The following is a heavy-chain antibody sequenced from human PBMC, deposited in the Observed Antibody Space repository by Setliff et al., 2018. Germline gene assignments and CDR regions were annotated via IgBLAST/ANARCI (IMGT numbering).Heavy chain of an antibody. CDR1: GGSISTTNYF. D-gene: IGHD6-6*01. CDR3: ARGYAARVGFGNWFDP. CDR2: LYYTGAT. V-gene: IGHV4-39*07. Sequence: ETLSLTCTVSGGSISTTNYFWGWIRQPPGGGLEWIGILYYTGATYYNPSLKSRVTISVDTPNNQFSLKLSSVTAADTAVFYCARGYAARVGFGNWFDPWGQGTLVTVS. J-gene: IGHJ5*02.